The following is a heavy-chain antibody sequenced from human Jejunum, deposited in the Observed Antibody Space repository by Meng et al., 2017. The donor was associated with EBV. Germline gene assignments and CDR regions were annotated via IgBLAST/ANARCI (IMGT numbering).Heavy chain of an antibody. CDR2: IYYSGST. Sequence: LQEAGPVVCRPPETLSLTCTVSGGSVNRCNVNCSWIRQPQGKGLEWIGYIYYSGSTNYIPSLKSRVTISLETSKNQFSLKLSSVTAADTAVYYCAGPRYSGYDRAFDYWGQGALVTVSS. J-gene: IGHJ4*02. V-gene: IGHV4-61*01. D-gene: IGHD5-12*01. CDR3: AGPRYSGYDRAFDY. CDR1: GGSVNRCNVN.